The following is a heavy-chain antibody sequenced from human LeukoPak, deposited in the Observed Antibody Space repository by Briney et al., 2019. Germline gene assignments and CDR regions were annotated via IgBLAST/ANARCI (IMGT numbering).Heavy chain of an antibody. CDR2: ISAYNGNT. J-gene: IGHJ6*02. V-gene: IGHV1-18*01. D-gene: IGHD2-2*01. CDR1: GYTFTRYG. CDR3: ARDSVVPAALSDSLFYYYYGMDV. Sequence: ASVKVSCKASGYTFTRYGISWVRQAPGQGLEWMGWISAYNGNTNYAQKLQGRVTMTTDTSTSTAYMELRSLRSDDTAVYYCARDSVVPAALSDSLFYYYYGMDVWGQGTTVTVSS.